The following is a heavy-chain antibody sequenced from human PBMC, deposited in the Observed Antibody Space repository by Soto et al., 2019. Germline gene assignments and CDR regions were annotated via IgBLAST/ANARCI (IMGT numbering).Heavy chain of an antibody. J-gene: IGHJ4*02. CDR1: GGTFSSYA. Sequence: QVQLVQSGAEVKKPGSSVKVSCKASGGTFSSYAISWVRQAPGQGLEWMGGIIPIFGTAHYAQKFQGRVMITADASTSTAYMELSSLRSEDTAVYYCARAPQYPQTIADPDYWGQGTLVTVSS. V-gene: IGHV1-69*01. CDR2: IIPIFGTA. D-gene: IGHD6-13*01. CDR3: ARAPQYPQTIADPDY.